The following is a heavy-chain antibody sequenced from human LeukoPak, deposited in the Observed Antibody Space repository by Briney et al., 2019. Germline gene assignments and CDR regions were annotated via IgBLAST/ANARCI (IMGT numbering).Heavy chain of an antibody. CDR2: ISSSSSYI. CDR3: AKVVGDGTYYYYGVDV. V-gene: IGHV3-21*01. D-gene: IGHD3-16*01. CDR1: GFTFSSYS. J-gene: IGHJ6*02. Sequence: PGGSLRLSCAASGFTFSSYSMNWVRQAPGKGLEWVSSISSSSSYIYYADSVKGRFTISRDNSKNTLNLQMNSLRAEDTAVYYCAKVVGDGTYYYYGVDVWGQGTTVTVSS.